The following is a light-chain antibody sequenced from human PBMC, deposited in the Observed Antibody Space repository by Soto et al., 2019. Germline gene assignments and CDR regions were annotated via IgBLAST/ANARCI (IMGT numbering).Light chain of an antibody. CDR3: QQLNTYPIT. Sequence: DIQLTQSPSFLSASVGDRVTITCRASQGISSYLVWYQQRPGKAPKLLIYAASTLQSGVPSRFSGSGSGTEFALTISSLQPEDFGTYYCQQLNTYPITFGLGTRLEIK. CDR1: QGISSY. CDR2: AAS. V-gene: IGKV1-9*01. J-gene: IGKJ5*01.